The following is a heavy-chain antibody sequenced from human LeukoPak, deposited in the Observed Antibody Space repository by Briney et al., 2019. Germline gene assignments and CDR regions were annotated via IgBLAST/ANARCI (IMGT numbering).Heavy chain of an antibody. D-gene: IGHD5-18*01. V-gene: IGHV4-34*01. CDR2: INHSGST. CDR3: AREKRYSYGYFYSAYYMDV. CDR1: GGSFSGYY. Sequence: SETLSLTCAVYGGSFSGYYWSWIRQPPGKGLEWIGEINHSGSTNYNPSLKSRVTISVDTSKNQFSLKLSSVAAADTAVYYCAREKRYSYGYFYSAYYMDVWGKGTTVTVSS. J-gene: IGHJ6*03.